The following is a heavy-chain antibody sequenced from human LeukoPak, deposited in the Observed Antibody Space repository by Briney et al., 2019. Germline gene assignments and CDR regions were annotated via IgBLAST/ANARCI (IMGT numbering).Heavy chain of an antibody. CDR2: TYYRSKWFN. J-gene: IGHJ4*02. D-gene: IGHD2-2*01. Sequence: SQTLSLTCVISGDGFSTNNAAAWNWFRQSPSRGLEWLGRTYYRSKWFNEYALSVKSRMLINADTSRNQFSLQLNSVTPEDTAMYYCARGTRNAFDSWGQGTLVTVSS. V-gene: IGHV6-1*01. CDR3: ARGTRNAFDS. CDR1: GDGFSTNNAAA.